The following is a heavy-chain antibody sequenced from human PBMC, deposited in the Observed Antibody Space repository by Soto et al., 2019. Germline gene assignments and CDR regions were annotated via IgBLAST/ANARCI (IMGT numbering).Heavy chain of an antibody. J-gene: IGHJ4*02. D-gene: IGHD2-8*02. V-gene: IGHV1-8*02. CDR3: ARGGSYWARRHYFDS. CDR1: GYTFTSYD. CDR2: VTTRNGDT. Sequence: QVQLVQSGAERKKPGASVKVSCKASGYTFTSYDINWVRQAAGQGPEWMGSVTTRNGDTAFAQKYQGRVTVTSNTSMSTVYMELSNLRSDDTAVYYCARGGSYWARRHYFDSWGQGTLVTVSS.